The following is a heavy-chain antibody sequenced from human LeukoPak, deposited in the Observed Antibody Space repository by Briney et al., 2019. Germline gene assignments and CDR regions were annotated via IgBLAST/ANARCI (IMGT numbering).Heavy chain of an antibody. CDR2: IIPIFGTA. J-gene: IGHJ4*02. CDR3: ARDHEYSSSSRWGSFDY. V-gene: IGHV1-69*05. CDR1: GGTFSSYA. D-gene: IGHD6-6*01. Sequence: ASVKVSCKASGGTFSSYAISWVRQAPGQGLEWMGGIIPIFGTANYAQKFQGRVTITTDESTSTAYMELSSLRSEDTAVYYCARDHEYSSSSRWGSFDYWGQGTLVTVSS.